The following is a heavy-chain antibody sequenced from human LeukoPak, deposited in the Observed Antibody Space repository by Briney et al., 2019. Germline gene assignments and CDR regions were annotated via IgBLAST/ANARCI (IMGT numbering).Heavy chain of an antibody. V-gene: IGHV1-69*05. D-gene: IGHD3-22*01. CDR3: ARESGTSSGYYSAVDY. J-gene: IGHJ4*02. Sequence: SVKVSCKASGGTFSSYAISWVRQAPGQGLEWMGGIIPIFGTANYAQEFQGRVTITTDESTSTAYMELSSLRSEDTAVYYCARESGTSSGYYSAVDYWGQGTLVTVSS. CDR2: IIPIFGTA. CDR1: GGTFSSYA.